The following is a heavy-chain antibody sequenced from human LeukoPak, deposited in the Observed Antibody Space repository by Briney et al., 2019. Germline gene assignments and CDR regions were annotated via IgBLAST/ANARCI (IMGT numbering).Heavy chain of an antibody. CDR1: GYSFTSYW. CDR3: ARQGSGYDQYYYYMDV. D-gene: IGHD5-12*01. CDR2: IYPGDSDT. J-gene: IGHJ6*03. V-gene: IGHV5-51*01. Sequence: GESLKISCKGSGYSFTSYWIGWVRQMPGKGLEWMGIIYPGDSDTRYSPSFQGQVTISADKSISTAYLQWSSLKASDTAMYYCARQGSGYDQYYYYMDVWGKGTTVTVSS.